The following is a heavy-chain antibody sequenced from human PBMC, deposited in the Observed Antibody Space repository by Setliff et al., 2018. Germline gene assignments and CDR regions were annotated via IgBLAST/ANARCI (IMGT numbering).Heavy chain of an antibody. CDR2: VSGSGDNA. V-gene: IGHV3-23*01. D-gene: IGHD3-10*01. CDR3: AAGTYSSGY. Sequence: GGSLRLSCVASGITFTSYAMSWVRQAPGKGLEWVSTVSGSGDNAYYTDSVKGRFTTSRDNSKNTLSLQMSSLRAEDTAVYFCAAGTYSSGYWGQGTLVTVSS. J-gene: IGHJ4*02. CDR1: GITFTSYA.